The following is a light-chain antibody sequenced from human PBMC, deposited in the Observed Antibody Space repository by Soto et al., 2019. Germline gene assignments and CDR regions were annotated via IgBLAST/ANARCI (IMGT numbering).Light chain of an antibody. Sequence: QSVLTQPPSISAAPGHTITISCSGSTSNVGKNFVAWYQQRPGTGPTVVIYDNYERPSGIPDRVSGSRSGTSATLTITGLQTGDEADYYCGAWDSGLSDMVFGGGTKLTVL. CDR2: DNY. CDR3: GAWDSGLSDMV. V-gene: IGLV1-51*01. J-gene: IGLJ2*01. CDR1: TSNVGKNF.